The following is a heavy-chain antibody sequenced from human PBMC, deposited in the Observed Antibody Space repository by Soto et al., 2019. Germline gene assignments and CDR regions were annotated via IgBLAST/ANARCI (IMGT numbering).Heavy chain of an antibody. CDR2: FHFSGST. D-gene: IGHD5-18*01. V-gene: IGHV4-59*01. J-gene: IGHJ4*01. CDR1: GGSINGYD. Sequence: PSETLSLTCTVSGGSINGYDWTWLRQSPTNGLEWIGYFHFSGSTKYNPSLESRLTISADTSKNQISLTLSSVTAADTAVYYCARASGYSYGYDDFFDNWGQGTLV. CDR3: ARASGYSYGYDDFFDN.